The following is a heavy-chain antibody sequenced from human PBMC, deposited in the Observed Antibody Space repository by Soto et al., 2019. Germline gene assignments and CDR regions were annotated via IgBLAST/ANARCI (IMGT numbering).Heavy chain of an antibody. Sequence: SETLSLTCSVSGDSVRSNVYYWSWIRQPPGKGLEWIAYISHSGTTKSNPSLKSPVTVSVDTSKNQFSLKLNFVTAADTAMYYCARVSFYYDSSGYPVAWFDPWGQGTLVTVSS. V-gene: IGHV4-61*08. CDR2: ISHSGTT. D-gene: IGHD3-22*01. CDR3: ARVSFYYDSSGYPVAWFDP. CDR1: GDSVRSNVYY. J-gene: IGHJ5*02.